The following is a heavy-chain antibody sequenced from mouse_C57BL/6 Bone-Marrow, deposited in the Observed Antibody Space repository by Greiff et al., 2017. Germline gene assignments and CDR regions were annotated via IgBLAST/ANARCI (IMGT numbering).Heavy chain of an antibody. J-gene: IGHJ4*01. CDR2: IRNKANGYTT. CDR1: GFTFTDYY. Sequence: EVKLMESGGGLVQPGGSLSRSCAASGFTFTDYYMSWVRQPPGKALEWLGFIRNKANGYTTEYSASVKGRFTISRDNSQSILYLQMNALRAEDSATYYCASLAYYAMDYWGQGTSVTVSS. CDR3: ASLAYYAMDY. V-gene: IGHV7-3*01.